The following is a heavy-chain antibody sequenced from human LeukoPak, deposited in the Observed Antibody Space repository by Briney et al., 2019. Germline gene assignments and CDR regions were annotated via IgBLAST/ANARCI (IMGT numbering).Heavy chain of an antibody. Sequence: SETLSLTCAVYGGSFSGYSWTWIRQPPGKGLEWIGEINHSGSTNYNPSLKSRVTISVDTSKNQFSLKLSSVTAADTAVYYCARDVRDYDFWSGYLTPNWFDPWGQGTLVTVSS. V-gene: IGHV4-34*01. J-gene: IGHJ5*02. CDR3: ARDVRDYDFWSGYLTPNWFDP. CDR2: INHSGST. D-gene: IGHD3-3*01. CDR1: GGSFSGYS.